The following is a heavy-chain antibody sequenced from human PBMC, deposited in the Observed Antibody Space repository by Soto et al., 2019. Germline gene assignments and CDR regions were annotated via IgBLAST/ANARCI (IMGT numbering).Heavy chain of an antibody. CDR3: ARDVANGGDV. J-gene: IGHJ6*02. V-gene: IGHV4-59*01. D-gene: IGHD2-21*01. Sequence: QVHLQESGPGLVKPSETLSLTCTISGGSISSYYWSWIRQPPGKGLEWIGYLYYRWTTNYKPSLKSRVTISVDTSKNQLSLNLSSVTAADTAMYYCARDVANGGDVWGQGTTVTVSS. CDR2: LYYRWTT. CDR1: GGSISSYY.